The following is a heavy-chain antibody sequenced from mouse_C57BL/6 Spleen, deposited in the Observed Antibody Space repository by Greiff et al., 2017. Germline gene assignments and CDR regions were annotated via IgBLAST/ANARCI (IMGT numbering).Heavy chain of an antibody. CDR1: GYTFTSYW. J-gene: IGHJ2*01. Sequence: QVQLQQPGTELVKPGASVKLSCKASGYTFTSYWMHWVKQRPGQGLEWIGNINPSNGGTNYNEKFKSKATLTVDKSSSTAYMQLSSLTSEDSAVXYCARSDYYGSRNFDYWGQGTTLTVSS. V-gene: IGHV1-53*01. D-gene: IGHD1-1*01. CDR3: ARSDYYGSRNFDY. CDR2: INPSNGGT.